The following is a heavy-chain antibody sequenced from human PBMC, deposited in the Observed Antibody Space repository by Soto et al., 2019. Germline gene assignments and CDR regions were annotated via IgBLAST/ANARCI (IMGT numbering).Heavy chain of an antibody. J-gene: IGHJ4*02. D-gene: IGHD3-22*01. CDR3: AREALYYYDSSGYYRQFDY. V-gene: IGHV4-61*01. CDR1: GGSVSSGSYY. CDR2: IYYSGST. Sequence: QVQLQESGPGLVKPSETLSLTCTVSGGSVSSGSYYWSWIRQPPGKGLEWIGYIYYSGSTNYNPYLTSRVTISVDTSKNQFSLKLSSVTAADTAVYYCAREALYYYDSSGYYRQFDYWGQGTLVTVSS.